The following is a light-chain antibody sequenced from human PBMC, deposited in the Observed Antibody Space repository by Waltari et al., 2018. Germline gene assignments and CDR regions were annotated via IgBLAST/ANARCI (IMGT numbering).Light chain of an antibody. V-gene: IGLV1-51*01. J-gene: IGLJ3*02. CDR1: RSHIGNTC. CDR3: GTWDSSLSVV. Sequence: QSVLTQPPSVSAAPGQKVTIPCSGIRSHIGNTCVSWYQQLPGTAPKLLIYDNNKRPSGIPDRFSGSKSGTSATLGITGLQTGDEADYYCGTWDSSLSVVFGGGTKLTVL. CDR2: DNN.